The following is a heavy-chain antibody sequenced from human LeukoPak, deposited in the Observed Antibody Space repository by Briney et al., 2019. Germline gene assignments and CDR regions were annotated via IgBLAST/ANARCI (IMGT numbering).Heavy chain of an antibody. D-gene: IGHD4-23*01. CDR2: IRSDGRAT. CDR1: GFTFRSFG. J-gene: IGHJ4*02. Sequence: TGGSLRLSCAASGFTFRSFGMHWVRQAPGKGLEWVSFIRSDGRATDYADSVKGRLTISRDNSRNTLYVQMNSLRDEDTAIYYCAKDRDGGNFYFDYWGQGILVTVSS. V-gene: IGHV3-30*02. CDR3: AKDRDGGNFYFDY.